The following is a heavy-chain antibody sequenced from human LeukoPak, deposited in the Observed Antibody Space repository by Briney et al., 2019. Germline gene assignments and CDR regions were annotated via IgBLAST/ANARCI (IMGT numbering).Heavy chain of an antibody. CDR1: GFTFSSYG. CDR2: IRYDGSNK. J-gene: IGHJ4*02. D-gene: IGHD4-23*01. Sequence: GGSLRLSCAASGFTFSSYGMHWVRQAPGKGLEWVAFIRYDGSNKYYADSVKGRFTISRDNSKNTLYLQMSSLRSEDTAVYYCARAGASDYGGNSGVLDYWGQGTLVTVSS. V-gene: IGHV3-30*02. CDR3: ARAGASDYGGNSGVLDY.